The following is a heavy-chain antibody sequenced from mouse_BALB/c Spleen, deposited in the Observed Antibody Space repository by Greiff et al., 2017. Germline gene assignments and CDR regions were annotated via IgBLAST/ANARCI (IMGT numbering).Heavy chain of an antibody. CDR3: ARRRYRYAMDY. CDR1: GYTFTDYN. CDR2: IYPYNGGT. V-gene: IGHV1S29*02. D-gene: IGHD2-14*01. J-gene: IGHJ4*01. Sequence: VQLQQSGPELVKPGASVKISCKASGYTFTDYNMHWVKQSHGKSLEWIGYIYPYNGGTGYNQKLKSKATLTVDNSSSTVYMELRSLTSEDSAVYYCARRRYRYAMDYWGQGTSVTVSS.